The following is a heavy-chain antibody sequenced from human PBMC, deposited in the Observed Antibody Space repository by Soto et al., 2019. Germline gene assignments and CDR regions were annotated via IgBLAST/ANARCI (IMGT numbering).Heavy chain of an antibody. J-gene: IGHJ4*02. Sequence: QVQLQESGPGLVKPSGTLSLTCVVSGGSISSNYWWSWVRQSPGKGLEWIGEIYHSGSTNYNPSLNSRVSVSVDKSKNQFSLKLSSVTAADTDMYYCARSEYGDPVNFDYWGQGALVTVSS. D-gene: IGHD4-17*01. CDR2: IYHSGST. CDR3: ARSEYGDPVNFDY. V-gene: IGHV4-4*02. CDR1: GGSISSNYW.